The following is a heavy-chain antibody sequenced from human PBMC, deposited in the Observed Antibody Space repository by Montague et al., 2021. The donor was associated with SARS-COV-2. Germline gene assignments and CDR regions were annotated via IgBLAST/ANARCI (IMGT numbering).Heavy chain of an antibody. CDR3: ARAYCGGDCNYLYIWFDS. CDR2: IYHGGFT. Sequence: SETLSLTCSVSGYSISSGYFWGWIRQPPGKGLEWIGVIYHGGFTHYNPSLKGRLTMSLDTSKNQFSLRLSSVTAADTAIYYCARAYCGGDCNYLYIWFDSWGQGALVTVSS. D-gene: IGHD2-21*01. V-gene: IGHV4-38-2*02. CDR1: GYSISSGYF. J-gene: IGHJ5*01.